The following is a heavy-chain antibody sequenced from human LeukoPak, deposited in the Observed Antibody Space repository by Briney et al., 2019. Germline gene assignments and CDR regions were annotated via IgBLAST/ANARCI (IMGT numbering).Heavy chain of an antibody. J-gene: IGHJ4*02. CDR3: AKEHGQYNYFDY. CDR2: IWYDGSNK. Sequence: GGSLRLSCAASGSTFSSYGMHWVRQAPGKGLEWVAVIWYDGSNKYYADSVKGRFTISRDNSKNTLYLQMNSLRAEDTAVYYCAKEHGQYNYFDYWGQRTLVTVSS. V-gene: IGHV3-33*06. CDR1: GSTFSSYG. D-gene: IGHD5-18*01.